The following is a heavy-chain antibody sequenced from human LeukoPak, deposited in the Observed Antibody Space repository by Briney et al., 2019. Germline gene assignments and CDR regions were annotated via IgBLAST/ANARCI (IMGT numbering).Heavy chain of an antibody. CDR2: ISGSSSTI. D-gene: IGHD3-3*01. CDR1: GFTFSTYS. V-gene: IGHV3-48*01. Sequence: TGGSLRLSCAASGFTFSTYSMNWVRQAPGKGLEWVSYISGSSSTIYYADSVKGRFTISRDNAQNSLYLQMNSLRAEDTAVYYCARSVDFTNAFDIWGQGTMVTVSS. CDR3: ARSVDFTNAFDI. J-gene: IGHJ3*02.